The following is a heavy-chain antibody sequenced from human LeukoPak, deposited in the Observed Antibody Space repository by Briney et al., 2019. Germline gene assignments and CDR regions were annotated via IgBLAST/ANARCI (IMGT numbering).Heavy chain of an antibody. J-gene: IGHJ3*02. V-gene: IGHV4-59*01. CDR3: ARDHRELGIRDAFDI. CDR2: IYHDGDT. Sequence: SETLSLTWTVSGGSISGYYWSWIRQPPGKGLEWIGCIYHDGDTKYNPSLESRVTISVDTSKNQFSPRLTSVTAADTAVYYCARDHRELGIRDAFDIWGQGTMVTVSS. D-gene: IGHD7-27*01. CDR1: GGSISGYY.